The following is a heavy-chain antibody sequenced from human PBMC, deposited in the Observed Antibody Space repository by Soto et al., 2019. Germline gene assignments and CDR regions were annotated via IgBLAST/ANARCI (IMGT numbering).Heavy chain of an antibody. CDR2: TRNKANSYTT. V-gene: IGHV3-72*01. J-gene: IGHJ4*02. CDR1: GFTFSDHY. Sequence: EVQLVESGGGLVQPGGSLRLSCAASGFTFSDHYMDWVRQAPGKGLEWVGRTRNKANSYTTEYAASVKGRFTISRDDSKNSLYLQMNSLKTEDTAVHYCARVRSSDYYFDYWGQGTLVTVSS. D-gene: IGHD1-26*01. CDR3: ARVRSSDYYFDY.